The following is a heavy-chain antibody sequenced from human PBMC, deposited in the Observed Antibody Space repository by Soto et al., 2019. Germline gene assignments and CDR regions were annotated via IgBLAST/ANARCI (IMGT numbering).Heavy chain of an antibody. CDR3: ARANGYNDGYYRWFDP. CDR2: IFYSGST. CDR1: GGSISNYY. V-gene: IGHV4-59*01. J-gene: IGHJ5*02. Sequence: QVQLQESGPGLVKPSETLSLTCTVSGGSISNYYWSWIRQPPGKGLEWIGYIFYSGSTNYNPSLKSRVSISVDTSKNQFSLKLSSVTAADTASYYCARANGYNDGYYRWFDPWGQGTLVTVSS. D-gene: IGHD3-3*01.